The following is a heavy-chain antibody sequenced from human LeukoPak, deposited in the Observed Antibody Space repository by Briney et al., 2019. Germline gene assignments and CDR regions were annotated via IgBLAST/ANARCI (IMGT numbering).Heavy chain of an antibody. CDR2: ISYDGSNK. J-gene: IGHJ4*02. V-gene: IGHV3-30*03. CDR1: GFTFSSYG. CDR3: ARRGTYCGGDCSSLYYFDY. Sequence: GRSLRLSCAASGFTFSSYGMHWVRQAPGKGLEWVAVISYDGSNKYYADSVKGRFTISRDNSKNTLYLQMNSLRAEDTAVYYCARRGTYCGGDCSSLYYFDYWGQGTLVTVSS. D-gene: IGHD2-21*02.